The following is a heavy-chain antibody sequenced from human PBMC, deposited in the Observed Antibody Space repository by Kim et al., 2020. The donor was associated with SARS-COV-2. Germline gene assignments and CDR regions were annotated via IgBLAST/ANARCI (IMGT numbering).Heavy chain of an antibody. CDR3: ARTRAPRIIDS. Sequence: SGPTLVNPTQTLTLTCTFSGFSLSTSGIGVGWIRQPPKKALEWLALIYWDDDKRYSPSLKRRLSITKDTSKNEVVLTMTNMDPVDTATYYCARTRAPRIIDSWGQGNLVTVSS. CDR2: IYWDDDK. V-gene: IGHV2-5*02. CDR1: GFSLSTSGIG. D-gene: IGHD2-15*01. J-gene: IGHJ4*02.